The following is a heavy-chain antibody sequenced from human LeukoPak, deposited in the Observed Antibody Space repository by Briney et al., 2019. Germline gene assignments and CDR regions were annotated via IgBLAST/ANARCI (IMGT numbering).Heavy chain of an antibody. D-gene: IGHD3-22*01. V-gene: IGHV3-23*01. J-gene: IGHJ4*02. CDR2: ISGSGDNT. CDR3: AKGSYYDSSGSFYFDY. CDR1: GFTFSSYA. Sequence: GGSLRLSCAASGFTFSSYAMSWVRQAPGKGLGWVSGISGSGDNTYYADSVKGRFTISRDNSKNTLYVQVNSLGTEDTAAYYCAKGSYYDSSGSFYFDYWGQGTLVNVSS.